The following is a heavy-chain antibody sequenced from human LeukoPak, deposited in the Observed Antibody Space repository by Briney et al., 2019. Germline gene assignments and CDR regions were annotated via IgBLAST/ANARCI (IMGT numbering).Heavy chain of an antibody. D-gene: IGHD3-22*01. Sequence: ASVKVSCKVSGYTLTELSMHWVRQAPGKGLEWMGGFDPEDGETIYAQKFQGRVTMTEDTSTDTAYMELSSLRSEDTAVYYCARGPKHYYDSSGYPAGSDYWGQGTLVTVSS. CDR1: GYTLTELS. J-gene: IGHJ4*02. V-gene: IGHV1-24*01. CDR2: FDPEDGET. CDR3: ARGPKHYYDSSGYPAGSDY.